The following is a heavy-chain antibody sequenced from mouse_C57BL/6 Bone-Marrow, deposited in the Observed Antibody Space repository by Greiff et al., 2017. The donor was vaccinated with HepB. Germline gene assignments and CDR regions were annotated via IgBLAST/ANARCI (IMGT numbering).Heavy chain of an antibody. J-gene: IGHJ2*01. Sequence: VQLQQSGAELARPGASVKLSCKASGYTFTSYGISWVKQRTGQGLEWIGEIYPRSGNTYYNEKFKGKATLTADKSSSTAYMELRSLTSEDSAVYFCAETTVVATPFFDYWGQGTTLTVSS. CDR2: IYPRSGNT. CDR3: AETTVVATPFFDY. D-gene: IGHD1-1*01. V-gene: IGHV1-81*01. CDR1: GYTFTSYG.